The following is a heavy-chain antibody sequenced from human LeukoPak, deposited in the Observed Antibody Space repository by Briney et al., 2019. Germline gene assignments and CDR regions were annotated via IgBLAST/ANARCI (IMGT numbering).Heavy chain of an antibody. D-gene: IGHD3-22*01. CDR2: INHSGST. V-gene: IGHV4-34*01. CDR3: ASGAYYYDSSGYYRPSRYFDY. J-gene: IGHJ4*02. CDR1: GGSFSGYY. Sequence: SETLSLTCAVYGGSFSGYYWSWIRQPPGKGLEWIGEINHSGSTNYHPSLKSRVTISVDTSKNQFSLKLSSVTAADTAVYYCASGAYYYDSSGYYRPSRYFDYWGQGTLVTVSS.